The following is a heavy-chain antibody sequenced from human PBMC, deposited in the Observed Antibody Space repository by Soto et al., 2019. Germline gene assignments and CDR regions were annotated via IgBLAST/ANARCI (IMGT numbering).Heavy chain of an antibody. J-gene: IGHJ6*02. CDR2: IIAIFGTA. Sequence: QVQLVQSGAEVKKPGSSVKVSCKASGGTFSRYAISWVRQAPGQGLEWMGGIIAIFGTANYAQKFQGRVTTIADESTSTAYMELSSLTSEDTAVYYCARDIVFGGTYGMDVWGQGTTVTVSS. V-gene: IGHV1-69*12. CDR3: ARDIVFGGTYGMDV. CDR1: GGTFSRYA. D-gene: IGHD3-16*01.